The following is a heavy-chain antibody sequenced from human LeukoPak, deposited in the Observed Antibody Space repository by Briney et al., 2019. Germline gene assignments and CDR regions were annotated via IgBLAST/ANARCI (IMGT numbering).Heavy chain of an antibody. CDR2: INGDGSGT. CDR3: ARDRVYGSGSSDC. Sequence: GGSLRLSCTASGFTFTSHSMHWVRQVPGKGLVWVSRINGDGSGTNHADSVKGRFTISRDNAKNTLYLQMNSLRVEDTAVYYCARDRVYGSGSSDCWGQGTLVTVSS. V-gene: IGHV3-74*01. D-gene: IGHD3-10*01. CDR1: GFTFTSHS. J-gene: IGHJ4*02.